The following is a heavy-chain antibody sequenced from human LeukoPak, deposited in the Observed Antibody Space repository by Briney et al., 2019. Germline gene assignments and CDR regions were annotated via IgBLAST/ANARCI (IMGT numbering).Heavy chain of an antibody. D-gene: IGHD1-26*01. CDR3: GRYGVVGATPDY. CDR2: IWYDGSNK. V-gene: IGHV3-33*01. Sequence: GGSLRLSCAASGFIFSSYAMHWVRQAPGKGLEWVALIWYDGSNKYYVDSVKGRFTISRDNSKNMLYLEMNSLRAEDTAVYYCGRYGVVGATPDYWGQGTLVTVSP. J-gene: IGHJ4*02. CDR1: GFIFSSYA.